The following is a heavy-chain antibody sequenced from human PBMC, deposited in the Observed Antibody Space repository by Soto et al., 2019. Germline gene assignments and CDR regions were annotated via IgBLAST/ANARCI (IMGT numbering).Heavy chain of an antibody. D-gene: IGHD6-19*01. CDR1: GYTFTSYG. V-gene: IGHV1-18*01. CDR3: ARALHPYSSGWYSSP. Sequence: QVQLVQSRAEVKKPGASVKVSCKASGYTFTSYGISWVRQAPGQGLEWMGWISAYNGNTNYAQKLQGRVTMTTDTSTSTAYMELRSLRSDDTAVYYCARALHPYSSGWYSSPWGQGTLVTVSS. J-gene: IGHJ5*02. CDR2: ISAYNGNT.